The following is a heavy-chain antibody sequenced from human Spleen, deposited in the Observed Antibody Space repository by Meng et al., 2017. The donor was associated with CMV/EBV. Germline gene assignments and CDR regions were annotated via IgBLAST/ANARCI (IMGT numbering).Heavy chain of an antibody. CDR2: ITSSSSAI. D-gene: IGHD1-26*01. V-gene: IGHV3-48*04. Sequence: GESLKISCAASGFTFSRYNMNWVRQAPGKGLEWVSYITSSSSAIYYADSVKDRFTISRDNAKNSLYLQMNSLRAEDTAVYYCARLAPREDYWGQGTLVTVSS. J-gene: IGHJ4*02. CDR1: GFTFSRYN. CDR3: ARLAPREDY.